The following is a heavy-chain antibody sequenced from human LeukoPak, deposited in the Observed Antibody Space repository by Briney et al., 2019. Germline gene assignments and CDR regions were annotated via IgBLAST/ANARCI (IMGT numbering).Heavy chain of an antibody. CDR2: IKQDGSVI. CDR3: ARIGYSSSSFDY. CDR1: GFNFNNYW. V-gene: IGHV3-7*01. Sequence: PGGSLRLSRVASGFNFNNYWMTWGRQAPGKGLEWVANIKQDGSVIYYAGSVRGRFTISRDNVRNSVYLQMNSLRAEDTAVYYCARIGYSSSSFDYWGQGILVTVSS. D-gene: IGHD6-6*01. J-gene: IGHJ4*02.